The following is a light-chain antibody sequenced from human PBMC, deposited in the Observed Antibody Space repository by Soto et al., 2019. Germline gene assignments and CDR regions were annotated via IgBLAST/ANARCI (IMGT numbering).Light chain of an antibody. CDR2: GAS. CDR1: QAISSN. V-gene: IGKV3-20*01. Sequence: EIVLTQSPGTLSLSPGERATLSFRANQAISSNLAWYQQKPGQAPRLLIYGASSRATGIPDRFSGRGSGTDFTLTISRLEPEDFAVYFCQQYGTSPRTFGQGTKVDIK. J-gene: IGKJ1*01. CDR3: QQYGTSPRT.